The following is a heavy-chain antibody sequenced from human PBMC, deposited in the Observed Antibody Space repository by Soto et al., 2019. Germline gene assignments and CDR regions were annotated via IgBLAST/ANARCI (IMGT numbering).Heavy chain of an antibody. D-gene: IGHD1-1*01. V-gene: IGHV3-30-3*01. CDR1: KFISSTYA. J-gene: IGHJ4*02. CDR3: TRDLRTRLQLALILDY. Sequence: PGGSLRLSCAASKFISSTYAMHWVRQAPGKGLEWVAVISSDGNKKYYADSVKGRFTISRDNSKNTLYLQMNSLRVEDTAFYYCTRDLRTRLQLALILDYWGQGTPVTVSS. CDR2: ISSDGNKK.